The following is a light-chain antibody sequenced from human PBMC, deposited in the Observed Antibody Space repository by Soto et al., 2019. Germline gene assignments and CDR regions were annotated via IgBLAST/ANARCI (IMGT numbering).Light chain of an antibody. V-gene: IGLV2-8*01. CDR1: SSDVGGYSY. CDR3: SSYAGSSNV. J-gene: IGLJ1*01. Sequence: QSVLTQPPSASGSPGQSVAISCTGTSSDVGGYSYVSWYQQHPGKAPKLMIYEVNKRPSGVPDRFSGSTSGTTASLTVSGLQAEDEADYDCSSYAGSSNVFGTGTKVTVL. CDR2: EVN.